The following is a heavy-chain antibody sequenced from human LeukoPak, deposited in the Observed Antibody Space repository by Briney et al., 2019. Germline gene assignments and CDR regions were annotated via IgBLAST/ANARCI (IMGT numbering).Heavy chain of an antibody. CDR1: GFTFSSYG. CDR3: AKELAAASVF. V-gene: IGHV3-30*18. J-gene: IGHJ4*02. Sequence: GRSLRLSCAASGFTFSSYGMHWVRQAPGKGLEWVAVISYDGSNKYYADSVKGRFTISRDNSKNTLYLQMNSLRAEDTAVCYCAKELAAASVFWGQGTLVTVSS. D-gene: IGHD6-13*01. CDR2: ISYDGSNK.